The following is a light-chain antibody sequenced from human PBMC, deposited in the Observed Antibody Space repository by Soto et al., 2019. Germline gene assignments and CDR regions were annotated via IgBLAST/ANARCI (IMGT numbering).Light chain of an antibody. CDR2: DVS. CDR1: SSDVGGYNY. V-gene: IGLV2-14*01. Sequence: QSALTQPPSVSGSPGQTITISCTGTSSDVGGYNYVSWYQQHPDKAPKLMIYDVSNRPSGVSNLFSGSKSGNTASLTIAGHQADDDADYYYTSYTSSSTLVFGTGTKLTVL. CDR3: TSYTSSSTLV. J-gene: IGLJ1*01.